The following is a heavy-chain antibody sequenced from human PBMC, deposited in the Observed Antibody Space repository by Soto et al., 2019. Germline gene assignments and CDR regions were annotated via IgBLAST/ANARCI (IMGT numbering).Heavy chain of an antibody. D-gene: IGHD5-18*01. V-gene: IGHV3-74*01. CDR2: IRPDGSGA. Sequence: EVQLVESGGGLVQPGGSLRLSCAASGFTFSTYWMHWVRQAPGKGLVWVARIRPDGSGATYADSVKGRFTISRDNAKATLYLQMNSLRAEDTDVYYCLRDRSLLFRDYWGQGTLVTVSS. CDR1: GFTFSTYW. CDR3: LRDRSLLFRDY. J-gene: IGHJ4*02.